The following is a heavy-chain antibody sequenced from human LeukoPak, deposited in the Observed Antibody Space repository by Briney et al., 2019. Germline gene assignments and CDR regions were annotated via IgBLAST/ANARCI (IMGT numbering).Heavy chain of an antibody. CDR3: ARVGRSRGSLPNSYYYMDV. Sequence: ASVKVSCNASGDICNSYSVSWGRQGPGQGLEWMGGIIPIFGSTNYAQKFQGRVTITTDQSTRTAYMELNSLSSDDTAVYYCARVGRSRGSLPNSYYYMDVWGKGTTVTVSS. J-gene: IGHJ6*03. D-gene: IGHD1-26*01. CDR2: IIPIFGST. CDR1: GDICNSYS. V-gene: IGHV1-69*05.